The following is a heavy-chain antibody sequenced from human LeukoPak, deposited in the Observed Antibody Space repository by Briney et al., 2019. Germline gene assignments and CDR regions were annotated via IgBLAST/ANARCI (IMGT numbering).Heavy chain of an antibody. V-gene: IGHV4-34*01. CDR3: ARGPRAAADDY. CDR1: GGSVSAYY. J-gene: IGHJ4*02. CDR2: INLSGST. D-gene: IGHD6-13*01. Sequence: SSETLSLTFAVYGGSVSAYYWSWIRQPPGKGLEWIGEINLSGSTNYNPSLKSRVTLSVDTSKNQFSLKLSSVTAADTAVYYCARGPRAAADDYWGQGTLVTVSS.